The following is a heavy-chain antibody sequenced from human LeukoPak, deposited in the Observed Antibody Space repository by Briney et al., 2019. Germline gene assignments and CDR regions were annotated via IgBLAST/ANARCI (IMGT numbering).Heavy chain of an antibody. D-gene: IGHD2-2*01. CDR3: ARDKFWVGTAGSFDH. Sequence: GASVKVSCKASGYTFKTFGISWVRQAPGQGLEWVGWISAFNGDTKYGQKFQDRVTMTTDTSTSTAYMEMRGLRSDDTAVYYCARDKFWVGTAGSFDHWGQGTLVTVSS. J-gene: IGHJ4*02. V-gene: IGHV1-18*01. CDR1: GYTFKTFG. CDR2: ISAFNGDT.